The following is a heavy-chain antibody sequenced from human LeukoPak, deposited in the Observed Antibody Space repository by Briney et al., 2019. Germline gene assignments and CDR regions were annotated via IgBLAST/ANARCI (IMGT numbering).Heavy chain of an antibody. J-gene: IGHJ4*02. CDR2: INQVGSEK. V-gene: IGHV3-7*05. D-gene: IGHD3-22*01. Sequence: PGGSLRLSCAASGFTFSSYWMIWVRQAPGKGLEWVANINQVGSEKYYVDSVKGRFTISRDNAKNALYLQMNSLRAEDTAVYYCARAVSSVVVIPFWGQGTLVTVSS. CDR3: ARAVSSVVVIPF. CDR1: GFTFSSYW.